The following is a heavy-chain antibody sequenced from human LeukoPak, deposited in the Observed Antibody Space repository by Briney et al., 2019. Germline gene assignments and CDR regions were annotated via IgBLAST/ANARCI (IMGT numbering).Heavy chain of an antibody. Sequence: GGSLRLSCEASGFTVSSFYMNWVRQAPGKGLESVSVISNDGVTYYADSVKGRFTISRDNSKNTVYLQMNSLRAEDTALYYCAGDKTSSGWYEIDYWGQGTLVTVSS. D-gene: IGHD6-19*01. CDR1: GFTVSSFY. J-gene: IGHJ4*02. CDR3: AGDKTSSGWYEIDY. CDR2: ISNDGVT. V-gene: IGHV3-53*01.